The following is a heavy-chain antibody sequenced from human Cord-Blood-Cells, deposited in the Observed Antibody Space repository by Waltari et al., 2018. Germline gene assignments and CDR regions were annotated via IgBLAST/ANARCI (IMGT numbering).Heavy chain of an antibody. Sequence: QVQLQPSGPGLVKPSQTLPLTCAIPGDRVSSNSAAWTWIRQSPSRGLEWLGRTYYRSKWYNDYAVSVKSRITINPDTSKNQFSLQLNSVTPEDTAVYYCARVTGSHWYFDLWGRGTLVTVSS. CDR3: ARVTGSHWYFDL. D-gene: IGHD3-10*01. J-gene: IGHJ2*01. CDR1: GDRVSSNSAA. V-gene: IGHV6-1*01. CDR2: TYYRSKWYN.